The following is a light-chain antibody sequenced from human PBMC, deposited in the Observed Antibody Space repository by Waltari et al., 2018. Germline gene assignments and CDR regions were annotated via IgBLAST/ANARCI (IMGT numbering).Light chain of an antibody. V-gene: IGLV1-47*01. CDR1: TSNVRRHP. Sequence: QSVLTQPPSASGTPGQRVTISCFGSTSNVRRHPVYWYQHIPGTAPKLLIFRNNQGPSGVPDRFSASGSGTSASLAISGLRSEDEALYFCAAWDDRLSAVAFGGGTKLTVL. CDR3: AAWDDRLSAVA. J-gene: IGLJ2*01. CDR2: RNN.